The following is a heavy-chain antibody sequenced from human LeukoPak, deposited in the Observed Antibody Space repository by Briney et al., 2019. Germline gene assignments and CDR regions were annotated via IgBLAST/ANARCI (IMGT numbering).Heavy chain of an antibody. CDR3: ARAMVRGVTGARGAFDI. Sequence: GGSLRLSCAASGFTFSSYSMNWVRQAPGKGLEWVSYISSSSSTIYYADSVKGRFTISRDNAKNSLYLQMNSLRAEDTAVYYCARAMVRGVTGARGAFDIWGQGTMVTVSS. CDR2: ISSSSSTI. CDR1: GFTFSSYS. J-gene: IGHJ3*02. D-gene: IGHD3-10*01. V-gene: IGHV3-48*01.